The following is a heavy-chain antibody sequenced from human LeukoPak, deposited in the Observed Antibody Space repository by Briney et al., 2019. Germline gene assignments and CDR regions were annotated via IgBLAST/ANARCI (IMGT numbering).Heavy chain of an antibody. D-gene: IGHD3-16*02. CDR2: IYHSGST. CDR3: ARHPSYDYVWGSYRPFFDY. Sequence: NASETLSLTCAVSGGSISSGGYSWSWIRQPPGKGLEWIGYIYHSGSTYCNPSLKSRVTISVDRSKNQFSLKLSSVTAADTAVYYCARHPSYDYVWGSYRPFFDYWGQGTLVTVSS. J-gene: IGHJ4*02. V-gene: IGHV4-30-2*02. CDR1: GGSISSGGYS.